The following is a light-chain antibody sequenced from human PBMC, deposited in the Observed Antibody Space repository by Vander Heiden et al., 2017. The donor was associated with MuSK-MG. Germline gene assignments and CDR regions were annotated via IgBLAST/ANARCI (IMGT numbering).Light chain of an antibody. CDR2: WAS. CDR1: KSILYNSNNQNY. J-gene: IGKJ4*01. Sequence: DIVMTQSPDSLAVSLGERATINCKSSKSILYNSNNQNYLSWYQQKPGQPPKLLISWASTRESGVPDRFSGSGSGTDFTLTISSLQAEDVAVYYCQQYYSPPSPLTFGGGTKVEIK. V-gene: IGKV4-1*01. CDR3: QQYYSPPSPLT.